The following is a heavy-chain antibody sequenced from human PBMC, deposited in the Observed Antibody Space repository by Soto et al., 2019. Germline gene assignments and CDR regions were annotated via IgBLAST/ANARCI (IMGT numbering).Heavy chain of an antibody. J-gene: IGHJ3*02. Sequence: ASVKVSCTASGYTFSNFAMHWVRQPPAQRREWMVWINPPNGNTTYSKTSQGSVTITTDTSAITAYIVLRSLRSDDTAVYYFWRIHDYYDSSAPRFDIWGQGTMVTVSS. D-gene: IGHD3-22*01. CDR2: INPPNGNT. V-gene: IGHV1-3*01. CDR1: GYTFSNFA. CDR3: WRIHDYYDSSAPRFDI.